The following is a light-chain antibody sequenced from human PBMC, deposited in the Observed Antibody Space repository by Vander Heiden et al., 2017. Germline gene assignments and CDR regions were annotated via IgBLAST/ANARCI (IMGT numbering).Light chain of an antibody. CDR3: QSYDRSLSGSV. J-gene: IGLJ3*02. V-gene: IGLV1-40*01. CDR1: NSNSGGGDD. Sequence: SVLTQPPPVSGAPGQRVTTSCSGKNSNSGGGDDVHWHQQFPGTAPKVVIRGNSNPPAGVPDRFAGSKSGTSASLAITGLKAEDEADYYCQSYDRSLSGSVFGGGTKLTVL. CDR2: GNS.